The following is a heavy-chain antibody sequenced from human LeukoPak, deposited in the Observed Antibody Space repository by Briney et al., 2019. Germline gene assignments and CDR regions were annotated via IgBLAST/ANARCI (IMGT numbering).Heavy chain of an antibody. J-gene: IGHJ5*02. CDR3: ARASGLRFNWFDP. V-gene: IGHV4-34*01. CDR2: INHSGST. CDR1: GGSFSGYY. Sequence: SETLSLTCAVYGGSFSGYYWSWIRQPPGKGLEWIGEINHSGSTNYNPSLKSRVTISVDTSKNQFSLKLSSVTAADTAVYYCARASGLRFNWFDPWGQGTLVTVSS. D-gene: IGHD4-17*01.